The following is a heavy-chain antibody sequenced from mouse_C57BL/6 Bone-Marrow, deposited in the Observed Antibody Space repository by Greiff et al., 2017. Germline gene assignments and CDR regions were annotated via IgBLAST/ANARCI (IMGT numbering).Heavy chain of an antibody. Sequence: EVQLVESGGDLVKPGGSLKLSCAASGFTFSSYGMSWVRQTPDKRLVWVATISSGGSYTYYPDSVKGRFTISRDNAKNTLYLQMSSLKSEDTAMYYCARQRFTTVVADAMDYWGQGTSVTVSS. V-gene: IGHV5-6*01. CDR3: ARQRFTTVVADAMDY. CDR2: ISSGGSYT. CDR1: GFTFSSYG. D-gene: IGHD1-1*01. J-gene: IGHJ4*01.